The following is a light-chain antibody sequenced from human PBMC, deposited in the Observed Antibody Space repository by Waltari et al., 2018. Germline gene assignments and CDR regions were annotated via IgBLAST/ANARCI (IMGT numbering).Light chain of an antibody. V-gene: IGKV1-8*01. Sequence: AIRMTQSPSSLAASTDGSVTITCRASQGISTYLAWYQQKPGEAPKLLMYSASTLQSGVPSRFSGSGSGTDFTLTISCLQSEDFATYYCQQYYSYPRTFGPGTKVEV. J-gene: IGKJ1*01. CDR2: SAS. CDR3: QQYYSYPRT. CDR1: QGISTY.